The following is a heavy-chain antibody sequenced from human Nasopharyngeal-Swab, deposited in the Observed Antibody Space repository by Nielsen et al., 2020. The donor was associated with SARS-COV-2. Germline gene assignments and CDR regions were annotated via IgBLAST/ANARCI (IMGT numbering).Heavy chain of an antibody. CDR1: GGSINTYY. V-gene: IGHV4-59*08. CDR2: ITYSGST. CDR3: AKNGDGWSFDY. D-gene: IGHD6-19*01. Sequence: SETLSLTCTVSGGSINTYYWSWIRQPPGKGLEWIGYITYSGSTTYNPSLKSRVTISIDTSKNQFSLNLNSVTAADTAVYYCAKNGDGWSFDYWGQGTLVTVSS. J-gene: IGHJ4*02.